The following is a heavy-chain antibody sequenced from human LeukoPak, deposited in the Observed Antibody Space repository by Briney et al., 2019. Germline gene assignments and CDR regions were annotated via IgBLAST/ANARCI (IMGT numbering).Heavy chain of an antibody. V-gene: IGHV3-15*01. CDR3: TTDTGPYYDILTGYYEFDY. Sequence: GGSLRLSCTASGFTFGDYAMSWFRQAPGKGLEWVGRIKSKTDGGTTDYAAPVKGRFTISRDDSKNTLYLQMNSLKTEDTAVYYCTTDTGPYYDILTGYYEFDYWGQGTLVTVSS. D-gene: IGHD3-9*01. CDR2: IKSKTDGGTT. J-gene: IGHJ4*02. CDR1: GFTFGDYA.